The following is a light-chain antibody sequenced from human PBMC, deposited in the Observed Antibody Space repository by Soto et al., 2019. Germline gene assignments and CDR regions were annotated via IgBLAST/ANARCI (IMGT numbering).Light chain of an antibody. J-gene: IGKJ1*01. CDR1: QSISSW. CDR2: KAS. Sequence: DIQMTQSPSTLSASVGDRVTITCRASQSISSWLAWYQQKPGKAPKLLIYKASSLESGVPSRFSGSGSGTEFTLSISSLQPDDFATYYCQQYNSYSWTFVQETKVEIK. CDR3: QQYNSYSWT. V-gene: IGKV1-5*03.